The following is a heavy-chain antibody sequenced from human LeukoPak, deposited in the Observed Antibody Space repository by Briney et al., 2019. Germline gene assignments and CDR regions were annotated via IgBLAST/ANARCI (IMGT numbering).Heavy chain of an antibody. CDR3: ARLGYDSSGYYSPHFDY. CDR1: GYSFTSYW. D-gene: IGHD3-22*01. CDR2: IYPGDSDT. V-gene: IGHV5-51*01. Sequence: ESLRISCKGSGYSFTSYWIGWVRQMPGKGLEWMGIIYPGDSDTRYSPSFQGQVTFSADKSISTAYLQWSSLKASDTAMYYCARLGYDSSGYYSPHFDYWGQGTLVTVSS. J-gene: IGHJ4*02.